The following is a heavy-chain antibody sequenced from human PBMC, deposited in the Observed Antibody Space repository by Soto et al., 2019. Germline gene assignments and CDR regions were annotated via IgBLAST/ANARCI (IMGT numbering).Heavy chain of an antibody. D-gene: IGHD2-8*02. CDR3: AGGVTRTEGCWCWWFDH. CDR2: IKAIDGST. CDR1: GYIFTDYS. Sequence: QVHLVQSGAEVKRPGASVKISCKTFGYIFTDYSIYWVRQAPGQGLEWKGKIKAIDGSTKYALNFEGGISMTRDASTATVYMELGSLRSDGRAVFYCAGGVTRTEGCWCWWFDHWGQGTLVTASS. J-gene: IGHJ5*02. V-gene: IGHV1-46*01.